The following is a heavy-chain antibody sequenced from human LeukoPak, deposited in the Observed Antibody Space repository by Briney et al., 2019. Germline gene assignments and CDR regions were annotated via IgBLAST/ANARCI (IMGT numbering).Heavy chain of an antibody. Sequence: GGSLRLSCAASGFTFSSYGMHWVRQAPGKGLEWVAFIRYDGSNKYYADSVKGGFTISRDNSKNTLYLQMNSLRAEDTAVYYCAKDGSDYGDYEGYYFDYWGQGTLVTVSS. D-gene: IGHD4-17*01. CDR2: IRYDGSNK. J-gene: IGHJ4*02. V-gene: IGHV3-30*02. CDR3: AKDGSDYGDYEGYYFDY. CDR1: GFTFSSYG.